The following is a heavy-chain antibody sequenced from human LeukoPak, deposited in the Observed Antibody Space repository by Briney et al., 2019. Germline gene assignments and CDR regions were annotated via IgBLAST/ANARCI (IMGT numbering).Heavy chain of an antibody. CDR1: GFTFSGYW. CDR2: IKQDGSDK. V-gene: IGHV3-7*03. Sequence: GGSLRLSCAASGFTFSGYWMSWVRQAPGKGLEWVANIKQDGSDKYYVDSVKGRFTISRDNAKNSLYLQMNSLRAEDTAVYYCAREGGIAAAGTNYWGQGTLVTVSS. CDR3: AREGGIAAAGTNY. D-gene: IGHD6-13*01. J-gene: IGHJ4*02.